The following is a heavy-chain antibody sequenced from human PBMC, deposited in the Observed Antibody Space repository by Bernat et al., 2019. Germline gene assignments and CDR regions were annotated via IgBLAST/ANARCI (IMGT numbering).Heavy chain of an antibody. V-gene: IGHV1-69*01. CDR1: GGTFSSYA. D-gene: IGHD4-17*01. CDR3: ARILYGPNDYYYYGMDV. Sequence: QVQLVQSGAEVKKPGSSVKVSCKASGGTFSSYAISWVRQAPGQGPEWMGGIIPIFGTANYAQKFQGRVTITADESTSTAYMELSSLRSEDTAVYYCARILYGPNDYYYYGMDVWGQGTTVTVSS. J-gene: IGHJ6*02. CDR2: IIPIFGTA.